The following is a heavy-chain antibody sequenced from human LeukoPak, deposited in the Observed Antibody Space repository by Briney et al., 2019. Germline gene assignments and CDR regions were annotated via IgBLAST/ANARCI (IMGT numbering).Heavy chain of an antibody. V-gene: IGHV3-21*01. D-gene: IGHD6-13*01. J-gene: IGHJ4*02. CDR2: ISSSSSYI. CDR1: GFTFSSYS. Sequence: GGSLRLSCAASGFTFSSYSMNWVRQAPGKGLEWVSSISSSSSYIYYADSVKGRFTISRDNAKNSLYLQMTSLRAEDTAVYYCASKGIAAAGIVDYWGQGTLVTVSS. CDR3: ASKGIAAAGIVDY.